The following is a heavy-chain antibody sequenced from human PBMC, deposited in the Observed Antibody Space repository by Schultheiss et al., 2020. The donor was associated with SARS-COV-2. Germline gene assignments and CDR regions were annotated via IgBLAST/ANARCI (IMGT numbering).Heavy chain of an antibody. V-gene: IGHV3-21*01. Sequence: GGSLRLSCAASGFTFSSFAMTWVRQAPGKGLEWVSSFSGSGTGGDTYYADSVKGRFTISRDNAKNSLYLQMNSLRAEDTAVYYCARSSLKGGSYDGDYWGQGTLVTVAS. CDR2: FSGSGTGGDT. CDR3: ARSSLKGGSYDGDY. D-gene: IGHD1-26*01. CDR1: GFTFSSFA. J-gene: IGHJ4*02.